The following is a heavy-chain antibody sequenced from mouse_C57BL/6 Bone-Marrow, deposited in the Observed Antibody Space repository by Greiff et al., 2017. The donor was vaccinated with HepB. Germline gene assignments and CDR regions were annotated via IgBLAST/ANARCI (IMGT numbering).Heavy chain of an antibody. D-gene: IGHD2-5*01. CDR2: INSDGGST. CDR1: EYAFPSHD. J-gene: IGHJ3*01. V-gene: IGHV5-2*01. Sequence: EVQGVESGGGLVQPGASLKLSCESNEYAFPSHDMSWVRKTPEKRLELVAAINSDGGSTYYPDTMERRFILSRDNTKKTLYLQMSSLRSEDTALYHCARRGYSNPFAYWGRGTLVTVSA. CDR3: ARRGYSNPFAY.